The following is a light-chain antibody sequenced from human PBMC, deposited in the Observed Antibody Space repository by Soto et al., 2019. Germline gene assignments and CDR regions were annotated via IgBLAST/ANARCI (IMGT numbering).Light chain of an antibody. Sequence: DIPISQHPSTLSASVGDRVTITCRASQSVSRWLAWYKQKPEEAPKLLIYKASNLESGVSSRFSGSGSGTEFTLTISSLQPEDSATYYWHQYDAYPPWRFGQGTKVDIK. CDR3: HQYDAYPPWR. J-gene: IGKJ1*01. CDR1: QSVSRW. CDR2: KAS. V-gene: IGKV1-5*03.